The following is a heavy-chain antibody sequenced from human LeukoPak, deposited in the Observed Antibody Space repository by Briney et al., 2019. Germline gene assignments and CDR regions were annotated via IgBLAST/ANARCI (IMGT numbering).Heavy chain of an antibody. CDR2: IYPDDFDI. CDR3: VRLPGILEWQYFDY. CDR1: GYMFTTYW. Sequence: GESLKISCKGSGYMFTTYWIGWVRQMPGKGLEWMGIIYPDDFDISYSPSFQGQVTLSDDKSISTAYLQWISLKVSDTAIYYCVRLPGILEWQYFDYWGQGTLVTVSS. D-gene: IGHD3-3*01. J-gene: IGHJ4*02. V-gene: IGHV5-51*01.